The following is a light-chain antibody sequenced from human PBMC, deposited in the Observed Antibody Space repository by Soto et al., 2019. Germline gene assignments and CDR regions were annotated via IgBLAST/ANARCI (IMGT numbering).Light chain of an antibody. V-gene: IGKV3-11*01. CDR1: QSVSNF. Sequence: EIVLTQSPATLSLSPGERATLSCRASQSVSNFLAWYQQKPGQAPRLLLSDASNRATGIPGRFSGSGSGTDGRRTSSSREPEDFAVYYCQQRSNWPWTFGQGTKVEIK. CDR2: DAS. J-gene: IGKJ1*01. CDR3: QQRSNWPWT.